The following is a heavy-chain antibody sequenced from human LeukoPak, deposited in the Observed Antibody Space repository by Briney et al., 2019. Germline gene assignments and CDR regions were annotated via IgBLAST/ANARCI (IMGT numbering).Heavy chain of an antibody. CDR3: ARDPGYSDYGMDV. CDR2: IKRDGSEM. Sequence: GGSLRLSCAASGFTFSIYWMNWVRQAPGKGLEWVASIKRDGSEMYYVDSVKGRFTISRDNAKNSLYLQMNSLRAEDTAVYYCARDPGYSDYGMDVWGQGTTVTVSS. J-gene: IGHJ6*02. D-gene: IGHD5-12*01. CDR1: GFTFSIYW. V-gene: IGHV3-7*04.